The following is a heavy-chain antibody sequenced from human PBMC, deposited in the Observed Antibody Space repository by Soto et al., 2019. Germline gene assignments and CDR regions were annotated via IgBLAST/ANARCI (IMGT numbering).Heavy chain of an antibody. Sequence: GGSLRLSCAASGFTFSSYAMSWVRQAPGKGLEWVSAISGSGGSTYYADSVKGRFTISRDNSKNTLYLQMNSLRAEDTAVYYCAKDDKDSSGYDDLTWYFDLWGRGTLVTVSS. CDR2: ISGSGGST. CDR1: GFTFSSYA. V-gene: IGHV3-23*01. D-gene: IGHD5-12*01. CDR3: AKDDKDSSGYDDLTWYFDL. J-gene: IGHJ2*01.